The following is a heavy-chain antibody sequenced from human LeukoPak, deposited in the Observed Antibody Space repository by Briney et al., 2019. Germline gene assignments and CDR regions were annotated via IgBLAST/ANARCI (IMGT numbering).Heavy chain of an antibody. CDR3: ATGGRRNTIFGVVDGFWFDP. J-gene: IGHJ5*02. CDR1: GGSINSYY. D-gene: IGHD3-3*01. CDR2: IYYSGST. Sequence: SETLSLTCTVSGGSINSYYWSWIRQPPGKGLEWIGYIYYSGSTNYNPSLKSRVTISVDTSKNQFSLKLSSVTAADTAVYYCATGGRRNTIFGVVDGFWFDPWGQGTLVTVSS. V-gene: IGHV4-59*01.